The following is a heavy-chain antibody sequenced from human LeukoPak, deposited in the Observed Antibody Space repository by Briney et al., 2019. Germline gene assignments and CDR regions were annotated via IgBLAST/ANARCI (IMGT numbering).Heavy chain of an antibody. J-gene: IGHJ4*02. CDR3: AKPMGAHYTH. CDR2: ISGSGGST. CDR1: GFTFSRHA. Sequence: GGSLRLSCAASGFTFSRHAMNWVRQAPGKGLEWVSTISGSGGSTFYADSVKGRFTISRDNSKNTLYLQMNSLRAEDTAVYYCAKPMGAHYTHWGQGTLVTVSS. D-gene: IGHD4/OR15-4a*01. V-gene: IGHV3-23*01.